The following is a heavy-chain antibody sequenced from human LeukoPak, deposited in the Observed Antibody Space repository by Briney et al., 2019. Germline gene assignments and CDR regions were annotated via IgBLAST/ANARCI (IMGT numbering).Heavy chain of an antibody. CDR1: GFTFSSYS. D-gene: IGHD2-2*01. J-gene: IGHJ6*03. CDR2: ISSSSSTI. CDR3: ARLYCSSTSCYVRYMDV. Sequence: GGSLRLSCAASGFTFSSYSMNWVRQAPGKGLEWVSYISSSSSTIYYADSVKGRFTISRDNAKNPLYLQMNSLRAEDTAVYYCARLYCSSTSCYVRYMDVWGKGTTVTVSS. V-gene: IGHV3-48*01.